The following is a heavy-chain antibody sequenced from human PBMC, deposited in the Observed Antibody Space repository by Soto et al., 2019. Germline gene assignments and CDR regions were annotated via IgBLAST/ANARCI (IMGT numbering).Heavy chain of an antibody. CDR1: GFTFSSYS. D-gene: IGHD6-19*01. J-gene: IGHJ1*01. CDR2: ISSSSSYI. V-gene: IGHV3-21*01. Sequence: GGSLRLSCAASGFTFSSYSMNWVRQAPGKGLEWVSSISSSSSYIYYADSVKGRFTISRDNAKNSLYLQMNSLRAEDTAVYYCARDRAVTGYSSGWNAEYFQHWGQGTLVTFSS. CDR3: ARDRAVTGYSSGWNAEYFQH.